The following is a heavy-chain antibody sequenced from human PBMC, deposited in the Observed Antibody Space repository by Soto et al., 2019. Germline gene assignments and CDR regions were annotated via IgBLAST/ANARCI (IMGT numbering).Heavy chain of an antibody. J-gene: IGHJ6*02. V-gene: IGHV4-31*03. CDR2: IYYSGST. Sequence: QVQLQESGPGLVKPSQTLSLTCTVSGGSISSGGYYWSWIRQHPGKGLEWIGYIYYSGSTYYNPSLNSRVTMSVDTSKNQFSLKLCSVTAADTAVYYCASRGYCSSTCCYGYYYYYGMDVWGQGTTVTVSS. CDR1: GGSISSGGYY. D-gene: IGHD2-2*01. CDR3: ASRGYCSSTCCYGYYYYYGMDV.